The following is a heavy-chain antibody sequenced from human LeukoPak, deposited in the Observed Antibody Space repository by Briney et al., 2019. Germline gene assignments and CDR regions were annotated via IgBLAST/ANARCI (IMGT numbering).Heavy chain of an antibody. V-gene: IGHV4-34*01. CDR3: ARGPPIVVVTAIHNWFDP. J-gene: IGHJ5*02. Sequence: SETLSLTCAVYGGSFSGYYWSWIRQPPGKGLERIGEINHSGSTNYNPSLKSRVTISVDTSKNQFSLKLSSVTAADTAVYYCARGPPIVVVTAIHNWFDPWGQGTLVTVSS. CDR1: GGSFSGYY. D-gene: IGHD2-21*02. CDR2: INHSGST.